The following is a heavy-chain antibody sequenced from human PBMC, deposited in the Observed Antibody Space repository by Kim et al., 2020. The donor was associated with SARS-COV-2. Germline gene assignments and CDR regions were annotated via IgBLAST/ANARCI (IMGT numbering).Heavy chain of an antibody. CDR2: ISDDGSNK. CDR3: AKDKGITMVRGAYGYYFDY. J-gene: IGHJ4*02. V-gene: IGHV3-30*18. CDR1: GFTFSSYG. Sequence: GGSLRLSCAASGFTFSSYGMHWVRQAPGKGLEWVAVISDDGSNKYYADSVKGRFTISRDNSKNTLYLQMNSLRAEDTAVYYCAKDKGITMVRGAYGYYFDYWGPGTLVTVSS. D-gene: IGHD3-10*01.